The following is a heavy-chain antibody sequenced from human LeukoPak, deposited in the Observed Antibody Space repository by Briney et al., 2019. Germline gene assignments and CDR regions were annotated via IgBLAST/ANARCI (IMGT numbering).Heavy chain of an antibody. CDR1: GFTFDDYA. J-gene: IGHJ3*02. D-gene: IGHD1-20*01. CDR2: ISYDGSNK. Sequence: GGSLRLSCAASGFTFDDYAMHWVRQAPGKGLEWVAVISYDGSNKYYADSVKGRFTISRDNSKNTLYLQMNSLRAEDTAVYYCARESGTDNWTRSGAFDIWGQGTMVTVSS. CDR3: ARESGTDNWTRSGAFDI. V-gene: IGHV3-30*03.